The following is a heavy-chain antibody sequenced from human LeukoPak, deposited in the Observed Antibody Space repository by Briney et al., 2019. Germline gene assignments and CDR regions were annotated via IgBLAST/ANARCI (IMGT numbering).Heavy chain of an antibody. V-gene: IGHV4-59*11. CDR2: IYYSGST. D-gene: IGHD5-12*01. Sequence: PSETLSLTRTVSGGSISSHYWSWIRQPPGKGLEWIGYIYYSGSTNYNPSLKSRVTISVDTSKNQFSLKLSSVTAADTAMYYCARANKVATPFDYWGQGTLVTVSS. J-gene: IGHJ4*02. CDR1: GGSISSHY. CDR3: ARANKVATPFDY.